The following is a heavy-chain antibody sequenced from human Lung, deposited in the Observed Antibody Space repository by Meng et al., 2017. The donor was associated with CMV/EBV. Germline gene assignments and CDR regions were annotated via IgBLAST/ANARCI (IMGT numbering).Heavy chain of an antibody. CDR2: IDTGNANV. CDR3: ATNDYPAMDV. V-gene: IGHV1-3*04. J-gene: IGHJ6*02. CDR1: GYTSSRYA. D-gene: IGHD4-11*01. Sequence: KLSCKAFGYTSSRYAIHWVRQASGQRLEWMGWIDTGNANVRYSQKFQGRVTITRDTSASTVYMEVSSLSPEDTALYYCATNDYPAMDVWGLGTLVTVSS.